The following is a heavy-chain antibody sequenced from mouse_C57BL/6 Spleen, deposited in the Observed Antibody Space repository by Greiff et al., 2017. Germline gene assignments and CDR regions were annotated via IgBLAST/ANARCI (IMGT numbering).Heavy chain of an antibody. CDR3: ARWDRTFYAMDY. CDR1: GYTFTDYY. D-gene: IGHD4-1*01. J-gene: IGHJ4*01. V-gene: IGHV1-26*01. Sequence: EVQLQQSGPELVKPGASVKISCKASGYTFTDYYMNWVKQSHGKSLEWIGDINPNNGGTSYNQKFKGKATLTVDKSSSTAYMQLRSLTSEDSAVYYCARWDRTFYAMDYWGQGTSVTVSS. CDR2: INPNNGGT.